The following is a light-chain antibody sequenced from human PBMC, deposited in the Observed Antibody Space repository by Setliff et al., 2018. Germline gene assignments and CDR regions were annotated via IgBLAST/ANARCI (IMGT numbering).Light chain of an antibody. CDR1: SNDIGYYNF. J-gene: IGLJ1*01. CDR2: EVT. Sequence: QSVLTQSASVSGSPGQSITISCTGTSNDIGYYNFVSWYQQYPGKHPKLLIYEVTNRPSGVSNRFSGSKSGNTASLTISGLQAEDEADYYCNSYTGTTTPYVFGTGTKV. V-gene: IGLV2-14*03. CDR3: NSYTGTTTPYV.